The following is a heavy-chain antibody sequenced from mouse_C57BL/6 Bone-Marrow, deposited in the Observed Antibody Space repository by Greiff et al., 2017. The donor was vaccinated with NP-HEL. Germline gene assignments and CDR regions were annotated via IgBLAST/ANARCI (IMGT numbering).Heavy chain of an antibody. CDR1: GYTFTNYW. CDR2: IDPNSGGT. Sequence: VQLQQPGAELVKPGASVKLSCKASGYTFTNYWMHWVKQRPGRGLEWIGRIDPNSGGTKYNEKFKSKATLTVDKPASTAYMQLSSLTSEDSAVYNCARYCYGSGYFYYWGQGTTLTVSS. V-gene: IGHV1-72*01. CDR3: ARYCYGSGYFYY. D-gene: IGHD1-1*01. J-gene: IGHJ2*01.